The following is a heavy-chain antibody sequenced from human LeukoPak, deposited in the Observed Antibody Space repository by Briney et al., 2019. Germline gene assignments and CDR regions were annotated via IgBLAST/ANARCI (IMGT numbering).Heavy chain of an antibody. CDR1: GGSISNYH. V-gene: IGHV4-4*07. J-gene: IGHJ4*02. CDR2: IHTSGST. D-gene: IGHD6-19*01. CDR3: ARRDISSGWSFDY. Sequence: PSETLSLTCTVSGGSISNYHWSWIRQPAGKGLEWISQIHTSGSTNYNPPLKSRVTMSIDMPENQLSLTIRSVTAADTAVYYCARRDISSGWSFDYWGQGILVTVSS.